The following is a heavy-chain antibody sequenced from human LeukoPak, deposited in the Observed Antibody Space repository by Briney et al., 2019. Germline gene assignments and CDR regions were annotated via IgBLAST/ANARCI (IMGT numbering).Heavy chain of an antibody. D-gene: IGHD6-19*01. CDR3: AKGSRKYSSGCPFDY. CDR2: ISDTGGNT. Sequence: PGGSLRLSCAASGFTFSSYAMNWVRQAPGKGLEWVSSISDTGGNTYYADSVKGRFTISRDNSKNTLYLQMNSLRAEDTAVYYCAKGSRKYSSGCPFDYWGQGTLVTVSS. J-gene: IGHJ4*02. CDR1: GFTFSSYA. V-gene: IGHV3-23*01.